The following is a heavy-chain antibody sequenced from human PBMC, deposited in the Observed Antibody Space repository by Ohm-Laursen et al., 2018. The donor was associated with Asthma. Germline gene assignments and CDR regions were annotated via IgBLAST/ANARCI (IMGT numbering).Heavy chain of an antibody. CDR1: GLTFSSYG. V-gene: IGHV3-33*01. Sequence: SLRLSCSASGLTFSSYGMHWVRQAPGKGLEWVAVIWYDGSNKYYADSVKGRFTISRDNSKNTLYLQMNSLTSEDTAVYYCARKAGSCITSNCYSLDFWGQGTLVTVSS. CDR3: ARKAGSCITSNCYSLDF. CDR2: IWYDGSNK. D-gene: IGHD2-15*01. J-gene: IGHJ4*02.